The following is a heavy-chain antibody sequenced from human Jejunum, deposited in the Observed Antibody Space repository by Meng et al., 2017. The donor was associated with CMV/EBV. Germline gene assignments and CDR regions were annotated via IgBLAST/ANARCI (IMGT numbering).Heavy chain of an antibody. V-gene: IGHV2-5*02. Sequence: SGFSLSTSGVGVGWIRQPAGKALEWLALIYWDDDKRYSPSLKSRLTITKDSSKNQVVLTMTNSDPVDTATYYCAHRVPYGSGGYFDYWGQGTLVTVSS. CDR2: IYWDDDK. CDR3: AHRVPYGSGGYFDY. D-gene: IGHD3-10*01. J-gene: IGHJ4*02. CDR1: GFSLSTSGVG.